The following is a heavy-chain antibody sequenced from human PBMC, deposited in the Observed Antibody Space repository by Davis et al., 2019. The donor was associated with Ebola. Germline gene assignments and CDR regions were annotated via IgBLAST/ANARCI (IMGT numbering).Heavy chain of an antibody. CDR1: GFTFSNAW. Sequence: GGSLRLSCAASGFTFSNAWLNWVRQAPGKGLEWIAFISYHGRNIPYANSVWGRFTISRDNSKNTLYLQLNSLRDEDTAVYYCASLVGGGLIITEDAFDIWGQGTMVTVSS. CDR2: ISYHGRNI. D-gene: IGHD3-10*01. CDR3: ASLVGGGLIITEDAFDI. J-gene: IGHJ3*02. V-gene: IGHV3-30*03.